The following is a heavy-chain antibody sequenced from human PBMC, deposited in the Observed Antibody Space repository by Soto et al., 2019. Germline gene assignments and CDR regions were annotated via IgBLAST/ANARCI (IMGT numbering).Heavy chain of an antibody. Sequence: SETLSLTCTVSGGSISSGDYYWSWIRQPPGKGLEWIGYIYYSGSTYYNPSLKSRVTISVDTPKNQFSLKLSSVTAADTAVYYCARDGITTVTTEDYYYGMDVWGQGTTVTVSS. V-gene: IGHV4-30-4*01. CDR2: IYYSGST. J-gene: IGHJ6*02. D-gene: IGHD4-4*01. CDR3: ARDGITTVTTEDYYYGMDV. CDR1: GGSISSGDYY.